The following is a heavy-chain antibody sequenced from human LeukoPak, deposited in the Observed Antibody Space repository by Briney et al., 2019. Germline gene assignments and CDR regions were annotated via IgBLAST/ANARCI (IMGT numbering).Heavy chain of an antibody. CDR1: GLTVSSNY. Sequence: GGSLRLSCAASGLTVSSNYMSWVRQAPGKGLEWVSVTYSGGRTYYADSVKGRFTISRDNSKNTLYLQMNSLRAEDTAVYYCARVYYGSGSLHYYYYYMDVWGKGTTVTISS. CDR3: ARVYYGSGSLHYYYYYMDV. D-gene: IGHD3-10*01. V-gene: IGHV3-53*01. CDR2: TYSGGRT. J-gene: IGHJ6*03.